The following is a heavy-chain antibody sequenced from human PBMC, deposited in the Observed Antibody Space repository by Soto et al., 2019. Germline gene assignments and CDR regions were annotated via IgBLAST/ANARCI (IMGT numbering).Heavy chain of an antibody. V-gene: IGHV4-31*03. CDR1: GGSISSGGYY. Sequence: QVQLQESGPGLVKPSQTLSLTCTVSGGSISSGGYYWSWIRQHPGKGLEWIGYIYYSGGTYYNPSLKSRVTISVDTSKNQFSLKLSSVTAADTAVYYCARGVTGYKAFDIWGQGTMVTVSS. CDR3: ARGVTGYKAFDI. D-gene: IGHD3-9*01. J-gene: IGHJ3*02. CDR2: IYYSGGT.